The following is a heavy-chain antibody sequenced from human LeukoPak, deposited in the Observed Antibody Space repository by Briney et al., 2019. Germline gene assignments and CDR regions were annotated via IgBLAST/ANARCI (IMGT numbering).Heavy chain of an antibody. D-gene: IGHD4-17*01. J-gene: IGHJ3*02. Sequence: PSETLSLTCAVSGGSISSGGYSWSWIRQPPGEGLEWIGYIYHSGSTYYNPSLKSRVTISIDRSKNQFSLKLSSVTAADTAVYYCARAEHDYGDYSDAFDIWGQGTMVTVSS. CDR1: GGSISSGGYS. V-gene: IGHV4-30-2*01. CDR2: IYHSGST. CDR3: ARAEHDYGDYSDAFDI.